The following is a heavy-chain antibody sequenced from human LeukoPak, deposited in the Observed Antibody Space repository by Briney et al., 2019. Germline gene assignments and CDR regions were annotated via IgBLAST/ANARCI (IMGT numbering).Heavy chain of an antibody. J-gene: IGHJ4*02. Sequence: SETLSLTCTVSGGSISSYYWSWIRQPPGKGLEWIGYIYYSGSTNYNPSLKSRVTISVDTSKNQFSLKLSSVTAADTAVYYCAKLGATVGYSPIDYWGQGTLVTVSS. D-gene: IGHD1-26*01. CDR2: IYYSGST. CDR3: AKLGATVGYSPIDY. CDR1: GGSISSYY. V-gene: IGHV4-59*01.